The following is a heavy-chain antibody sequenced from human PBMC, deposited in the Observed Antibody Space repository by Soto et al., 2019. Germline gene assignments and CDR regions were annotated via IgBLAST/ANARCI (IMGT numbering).Heavy chain of an antibody. CDR1: GGTFSSYA. CDR3: ARDSSGWYGAPPGGFDP. J-gene: IGHJ5*02. Sequence: QVQLVQSGAEVKKPGSSVKVSCKASGGTFSSYAISWVRQAPGQGLEWMGGIIPIFGTANYAQKFQGRVTITADESTSTAYMELSSLRSEDTVVYYCARDSSGWYGAPPGGFDPWGQGTLVTVSS. D-gene: IGHD6-19*01. CDR2: IIPIFGTA. V-gene: IGHV1-69*12.